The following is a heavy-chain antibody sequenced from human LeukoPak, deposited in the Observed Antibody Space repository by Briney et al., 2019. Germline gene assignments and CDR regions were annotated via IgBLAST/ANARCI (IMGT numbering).Heavy chain of an antibody. Sequence: SVKVSCKASGFTFTSSAMQWVRQARGRRLEWIGWIVVGSGNTNYAQKFQERVTITRDMSTSTAYMELSSLRSEDTAVYYCAALSVDTAMGPYFDYWGQGTLVTVSS. CDR3: AALSVDTAMGPYFDY. J-gene: IGHJ4*02. V-gene: IGHV1-58*02. D-gene: IGHD5-18*01. CDR1: GFTFTSSA. CDR2: IVVGSGNT.